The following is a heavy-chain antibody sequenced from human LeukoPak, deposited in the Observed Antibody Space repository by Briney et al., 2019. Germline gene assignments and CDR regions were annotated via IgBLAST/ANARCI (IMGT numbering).Heavy chain of an antibody. Sequence: ASVKVSCKASGYTFTSYAMNWVRQAPGQGLEWMGWINTNTGNPTYAQGFTGRFVFSLDTSVSTAYLQISSLKAEDTAVYYCARDKRCGGSCYWFDPWGQGTLVTVSS. CDR1: GYTFTSYA. CDR3: ARDKRCGGSCYWFDP. CDR2: INTNTGNP. J-gene: IGHJ5*02. D-gene: IGHD2-15*01. V-gene: IGHV7-4-1*02.